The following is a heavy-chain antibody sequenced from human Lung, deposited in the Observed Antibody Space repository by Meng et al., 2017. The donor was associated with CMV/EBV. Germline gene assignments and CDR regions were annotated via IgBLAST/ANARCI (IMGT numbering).Heavy chain of an antibody. Sequence: GESLKISCAASGFTFSVYNMNWVRQAPGKGLEWVSSISTNSTYKNYAESLKGRFTISRDNSKNTLYLQMNGLRAEDTAVYYCAGHYDSQSALSYLGQGALVTVSS. V-gene: IGHV3-21*06. CDR1: GFTFSVYN. CDR3: AGHYDSQSALSY. J-gene: IGHJ4*02. CDR2: ISTNSTYK. D-gene: IGHD3-9*01.